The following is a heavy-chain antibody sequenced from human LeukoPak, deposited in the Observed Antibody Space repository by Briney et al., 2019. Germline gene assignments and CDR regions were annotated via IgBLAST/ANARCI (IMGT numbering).Heavy chain of an antibody. Sequence: GGSLRLSCAASGFTSRNHGMHWVRQAPGKGLEWLAVIWYDGSEKYYADSVQGRFTISRDNSKNALYLQMDSLRAEDTAVYYCARDRNFPAYYFDYWGQGALVTVSS. D-gene: IGHD1-14*01. CDR2: IWYDGSEK. CDR3: ARDRNFPAYYFDY. V-gene: IGHV3-33*01. CDR1: GFTSRNHG. J-gene: IGHJ4*02.